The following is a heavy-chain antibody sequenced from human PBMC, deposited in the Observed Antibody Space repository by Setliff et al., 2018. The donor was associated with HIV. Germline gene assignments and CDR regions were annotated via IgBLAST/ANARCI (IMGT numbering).Heavy chain of an antibody. CDR1: GGSISTSRYY. D-gene: IGHD3-10*01. Sequence: TLSLTCTVSGGSISTSRYYWGWIRQPPGKGLEWIGSINYRGNTYYNPSLKSRAAISVDTSKNQLSLKLSSVTAADTAVYYCASLDGSESPYIYYYYMDVWGKGTAVTVSS. J-gene: IGHJ6*03. CDR3: ASLDGSESPYIYYYYMDV. V-gene: IGHV4-39*01. CDR2: INYRGNT.